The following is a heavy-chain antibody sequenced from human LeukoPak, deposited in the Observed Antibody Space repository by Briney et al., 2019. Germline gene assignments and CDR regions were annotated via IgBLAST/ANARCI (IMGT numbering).Heavy chain of an antibody. CDR2: IRSKAYGGTT. D-gene: IGHD5-12*01. V-gene: IGHV3-49*04. CDR1: GFTFGDYA. CDR3: TRGYSGYVLDAFDI. Sequence: PGGSLRLSCTASGFTFGDYAMSWVRQAPGKGLEWVGFIRSKAYGGTTEYAASVKGRFTISRDDSKSIAYLQMNSLETEDTAVYYCTRGYSGYVLDAFDIWGQGTMVTVSS. J-gene: IGHJ3*02.